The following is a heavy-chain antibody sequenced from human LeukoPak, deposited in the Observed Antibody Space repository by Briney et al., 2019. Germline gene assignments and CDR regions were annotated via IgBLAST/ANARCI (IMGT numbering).Heavy chain of an antibody. CDR2: IYLGGNT. CDR3: ARPFNGYYYGSGLYGMDV. Sequence: PSGTLSLTCAVSGGSITSSNWWSWVRQPPGKGLEWIGEIYLGGNTNYNPSLKSRVTISVDKSKTQFSLKQTSVTAADTAVYYCARPFNGYYYGSGLYGMDVWGQGTTVTVSS. CDR1: GGSITSSNW. V-gene: IGHV4-4*02. D-gene: IGHD3-10*01. J-gene: IGHJ6*02.